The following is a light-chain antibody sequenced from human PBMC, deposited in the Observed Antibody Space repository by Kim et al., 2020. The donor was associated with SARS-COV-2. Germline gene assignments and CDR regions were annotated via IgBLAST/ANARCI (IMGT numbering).Light chain of an antibody. J-gene: IGLJ2*01. Sequence: SPGQTASITCSGDKVGDKYACWYQQKPGQSPVLIIYQDSKRPSGIPERFSGSNSGNTATLTISGTQAMDEADYYCQAWDSSTGRVFGGGTKLTVL. CDR3: QAWDSSTGRV. CDR2: QDS. V-gene: IGLV3-1*01. CDR1: KVGDKY.